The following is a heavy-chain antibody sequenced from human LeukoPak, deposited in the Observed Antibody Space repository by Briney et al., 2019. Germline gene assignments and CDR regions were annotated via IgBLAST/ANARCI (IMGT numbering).Heavy chain of an antibody. V-gene: IGHV3-33*01. CDR3: ARRGPTAGYFDY. Sequence: GRSLRLSWAASGFSVSTYGMHWVRQAPGNWLEWVAFIWVDVSNNYYADSVKGRFTIARDNSKNTLYLEMNSLRAEDTAVYYCARRGPTAGYFDYWGQGTPVTVSS. D-gene: IGHD2-21*02. J-gene: IGHJ4*02. CDR2: IWVDVSNN. CDR1: GFSVSTYG.